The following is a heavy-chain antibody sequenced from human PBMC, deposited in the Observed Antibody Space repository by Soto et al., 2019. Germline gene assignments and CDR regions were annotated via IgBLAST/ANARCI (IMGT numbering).Heavy chain of an antibody. CDR2: MSPNSGAT. CDR3: ARGVDAGVAV. J-gene: IGHJ6*02. V-gene: IGHV1-8*01. CDR1: GYTFTTYD. Sequence: QVQLVQSGAEVTKPGASVKVSCRASGYTFTTYDINWVRQATGQGLEWMGWMSPNSGATGYAQKFQGSVTMTRDTSISTAYMELSNLRSEDTAIYYCARGVDAGVAVWGQGTTVTVSS. D-gene: IGHD1-1*01.